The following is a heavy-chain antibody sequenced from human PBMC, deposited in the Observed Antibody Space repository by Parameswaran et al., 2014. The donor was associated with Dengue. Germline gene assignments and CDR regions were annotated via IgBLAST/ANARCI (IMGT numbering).Heavy chain of an antibody. Sequence: QAGGPETLLCSLWIHFSSYGMHWVRQAPGKGLEWVAVISYDGSNKYYADSVKGRFTISRDNSKNTLYLQMNSLRAEDTAVYYCAKVRMMSSGYNDAFDIWGQGTMVTVSS. CDR1: IHFSSYG. J-gene: IGHJ3*02. CDR3: AKVRMMSSGYNDAFDI. CDR2: ISYDGSNK. D-gene: IGHD3-22*01. V-gene: IGHV3-30*18.